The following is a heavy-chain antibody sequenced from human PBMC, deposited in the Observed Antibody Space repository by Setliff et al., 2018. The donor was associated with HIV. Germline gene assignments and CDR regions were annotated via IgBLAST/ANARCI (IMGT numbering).Heavy chain of an antibody. V-gene: IGHV4-39*07. J-gene: IGHJ4*02. D-gene: IGHD5-18*01. CDR3: ARDMRGYNKGGLDH. Sequence: SETLSLTCSVSGGSFNTSSYCWGWIRQPPGKGLEWIGSMFYRGSTYYNPSLKSRVTISVETSKNQFSLKLSSVTAADTAVYYCARDMRGYNKGGLDHWGQGTLVTVSS. CDR2: MFYRGST. CDR1: GGSFNTSSYC.